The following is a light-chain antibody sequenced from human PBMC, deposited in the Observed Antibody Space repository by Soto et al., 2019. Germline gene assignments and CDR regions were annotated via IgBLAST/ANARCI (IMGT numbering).Light chain of an antibody. V-gene: IGLV4-60*03. CDR1: SGHSTYI. J-gene: IGLJ2*01. CDR3: ETWDSNTRV. CDR2: LEGSGSY. Sequence: QAVVTQSSSASASLGSSVKLTCTLSSGHSTYIIAWHQQQPGKAPRYLMKLEGSGSYNKGSGVPDRFSGSNSGADRYLTISNLQSEDEADYYCETWDSNTRVFGGGTQLTVL.